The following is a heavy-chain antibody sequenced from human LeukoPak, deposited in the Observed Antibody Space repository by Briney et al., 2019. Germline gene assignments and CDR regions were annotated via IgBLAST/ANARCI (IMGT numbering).Heavy chain of an antibody. Sequence: PSETLSLTCAVYGGSFSGYYWSWIRQPPGKGLEWIGEINHSGSTNYNPSLKSRVTISVDTSKNQFSLKLSSVTAADTAVYYCAKDFAFVRYQLLEYYFDYWGQGTLVTVSS. J-gene: IGHJ4*02. CDR1: GGSFSGYY. V-gene: IGHV4-34*01. CDR3: AKDFAFVRYQLLEYYFDY. CDR2: INHSGST. D-gene: IGHD2-2*01.